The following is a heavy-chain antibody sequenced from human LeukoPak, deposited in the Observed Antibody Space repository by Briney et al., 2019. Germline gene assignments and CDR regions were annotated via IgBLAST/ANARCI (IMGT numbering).Heavy chain of an antibody. CDR1: GGSFSGDY. J-gene: IGHJ4*02. Sequence: SETLSLTCTVYGGSFSGDYWSWIRQPPGKGLEWIGEINHSGSTNYNPSLKSRVTISVDTSKNQFSLKLSSVTAADTAVYYCAGEFITIFGLSRVGNDYWGQGTLVTVSS. CDR3: AGEFITIFGLSRVGNDY. CDR2: INHSGST. V-gene: IGHV4-34*01. D-gene: IGHD3-3*01.